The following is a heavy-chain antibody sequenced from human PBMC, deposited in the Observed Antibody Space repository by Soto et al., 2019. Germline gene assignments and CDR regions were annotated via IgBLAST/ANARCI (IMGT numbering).Heavy chain of an antibody. J-gene: IGHJ5*02. CDR1: GYTFTNYG. V-gene: IGHV1-18*01. CDR2: ISAYNGNT. CDR3: ARGDSSSGLDP. Sequence: QVQVVQSGTEVKKPGASVKVSCKASGYTFTNYGISWVRQAPGQGLEWMGWISAYNGNTNYAQMFQGRVTLTTDTSTTTASMELRSLRSDDTAVYYCARGDSSSGLDPWGQGTLVTVSS. D-gene: IGHD6-6*01.